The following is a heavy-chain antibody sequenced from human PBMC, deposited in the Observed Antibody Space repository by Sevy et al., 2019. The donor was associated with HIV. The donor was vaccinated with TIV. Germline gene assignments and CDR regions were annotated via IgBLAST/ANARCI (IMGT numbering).Heavy chain of an antibody. CDR3: ARGAGSHYDILTCPFDY. V-gene: IGHV3-30-3*01. CDR2: ISYDGSNK. D-gene: IGHD3-9*01. Sequence: GGSLRLSCAASGFTFSSYAMHWVRQAPGKGLEWVAVISYDGSNKYYADSVKGRFTISRDNSKNTLYLQMNSLRAEDTAVYYCARGAGSHYDILTCPFDYWGQGTLVTVSS. J-gene: IGHJ4*02. CDR1: GFTFSSYA.